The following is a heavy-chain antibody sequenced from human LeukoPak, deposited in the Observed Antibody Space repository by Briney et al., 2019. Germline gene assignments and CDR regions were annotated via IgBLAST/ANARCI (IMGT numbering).Heavy chain of an antibody. Sequence: ASLKVSCKASGYTFTGYYMHCVRQAPGQGLEWMGWINPNSGGTNYAQKSQGRVTMTRDTSISTAYMELSRLRSDDTAVYYCARSTYSGSHFDYWGQGTLVTVSS. CDR1: GYTFTGYY. CDR3: ARSTYSGSHFDY. V-gene: IGHV1-2*02. J-gene: IGHJ4*02. CDR2: INPNSGGT. D-gene: IGHD1-26*01.